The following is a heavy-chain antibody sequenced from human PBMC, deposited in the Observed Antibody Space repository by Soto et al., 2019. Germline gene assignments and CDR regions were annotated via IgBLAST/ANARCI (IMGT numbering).Heavy chain of an antibody. V-gene: IGHV3-23*01. CDR3: AKDRTCTNGVCYLYFDY. Sequence: GGSLRLSCAASGFTFSSYAMSWVRQAPGKGLEWVSAISGSGGSTYYADSVKGRFTISRDNSKNTLYLQMNSLRAEDTAVYYCAKDRTCTNGVCYLYFDYWGQGTLVTVSS. CDR2: ISGSGGST. CDR1: GFTFSSYA. D-gene: IGHD2-8*01. J-gene: IGHJ4*02.